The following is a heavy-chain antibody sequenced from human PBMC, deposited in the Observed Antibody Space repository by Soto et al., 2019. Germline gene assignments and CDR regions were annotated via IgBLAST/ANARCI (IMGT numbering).Heavy chain of an antibody. CDR1: VYSINNRSYY. D-gene: IGHD2-21*02. CDR2: IYYSGST. Sequence: PAETLSLTCTVTVYSINNRSYYWGWIRQPPGKGLEWIGSIYYSGSTYNNPSLKSRVSMSVDTSKNQFSLKLRSVTAADTALYYCARQRTSVVTQAYFDSWGQGSLVTVSS. J-gene: IGHJ4*02. V-gene: IGHV4-39*01. CDR3: ARQRTSVVTQAYFDS.